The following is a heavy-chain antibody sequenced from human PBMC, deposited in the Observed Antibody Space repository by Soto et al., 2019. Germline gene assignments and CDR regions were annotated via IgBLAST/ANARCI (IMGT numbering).Heavy chain of an antibody. CDR3: ARASTMIVVIGY. V-gene: IGHV4-30-4*01. J-gene: IGHJ4*02. Sequence: PSETLSLTCTVSGGSISSGDYYWSWIRQPPGKGLEWIGYIYYSGSTYYNPSLKSRVTISVDTSKNQFSLKLSSVTTADTAVYYCARASTMIVVIGYWGQGTLVTVSS. CDR1: GGSISSGDYY. CDR2: IYYSGST. D-gene: IGHD3-22*01.